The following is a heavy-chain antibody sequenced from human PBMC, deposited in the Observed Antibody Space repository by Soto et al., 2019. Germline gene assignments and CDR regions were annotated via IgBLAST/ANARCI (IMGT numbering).Heavy chain of an antibody. Sequence: ASVKVSCKASGYTFTGYYMHWVRQAPGQGLEWMGWINPNSGGTNYAQKFQGWVTMTRDTSISTAYMELSRLRSDDTAVYYCARSDGYSYGYSLYGMDVWGQGTTVTVSS. CDR2: INPNSGGT. D-gene: IGHD5-18*01. CDR1: GYTFTGYY. CDR3: ARSDGYSYGYSLYGMDV. J-gene: IGHJ6*02. V-gene: IGHV1-2*04.